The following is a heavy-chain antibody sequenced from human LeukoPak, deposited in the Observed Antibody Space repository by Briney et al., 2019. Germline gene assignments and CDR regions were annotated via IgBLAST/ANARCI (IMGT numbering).Heavy chain of an antibody. CDR2: ISGSGGKT. J-gene: IGHJ4*02. CDR3: AKDYDDYGDYALDY. CDR1: GFTFSNYA. D-gene: IGHD4-17*01. V-gene: IGHV3-23*01. Sequence: GGSLRLSCAATGFTFSNYATHWGRQAPGKGLEWVSAISGSGGKTYYADSVKGRFTISRDNSKNTLYLQMNSLRAEDTAVYYCAKDYDDYGDYALDYWGQGTLVTVSS.